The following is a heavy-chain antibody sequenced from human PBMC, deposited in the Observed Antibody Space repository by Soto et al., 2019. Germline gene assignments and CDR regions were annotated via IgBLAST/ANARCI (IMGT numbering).Heavy chain of an antibody. D-gene: IGHD6-13*01. Sequence: PSATLSLTCTVSGGSISSYFWSWIRQPPGKGLEWIGEIYKSGSTDYNPSLKSRFTISADTSKNQFSLRLSSVTAADTAVYYCARRSSSWYALDIWGQGTMVTVSS. J-gene: IGHJ3*02. CDR2: IYKSGST. CDR3: ARRSSSWYALDI. V-gene: IGHV4-59*08. CDR1: GGSISSYF.